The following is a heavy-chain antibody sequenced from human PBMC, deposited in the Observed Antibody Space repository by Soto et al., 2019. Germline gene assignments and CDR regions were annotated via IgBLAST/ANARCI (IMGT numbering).Heavy chain of an antibody. CDR1: GGTFSSYA. J-gene: IGHJ5*02. CDR2: IIPIFGTA. CDR3: ASALYCSGGRCSFDP. D-gene: IGHD2-15*01. V-gene: IGHV1-69*13. Sequence: GASVKVSCKASGGTFSSYAITWVRQAPGQGLEWMGGIIPIFGTANYAQKFQARVTITADESTSTAYMELSSLRSEDTAVYYCASALYCSGGRCSFDPWGQGILVTVSS.